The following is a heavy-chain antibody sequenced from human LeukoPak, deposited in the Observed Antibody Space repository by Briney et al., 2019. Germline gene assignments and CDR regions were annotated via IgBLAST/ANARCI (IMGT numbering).Heavy chain of an antibody. D-gene: IGHD4-17*01. J-gene: IGHJ3*02. CDR1: EYSFTSYW. V-gene: IGHV5-10-1*01. Sequence: GESLKISGKGSEYSFTSYWISWARQMPGKGLEWMGRIDPSDSYTNYSPSFQGHVTISADKSISTAYLQWSSLKASDTAMYYCGRLKGGMTTVTTYAFDIWGQGTMVTVSS. CDR2: IDPSDSYT. CDR3: GRLKGGMTTVTTYAFDI.